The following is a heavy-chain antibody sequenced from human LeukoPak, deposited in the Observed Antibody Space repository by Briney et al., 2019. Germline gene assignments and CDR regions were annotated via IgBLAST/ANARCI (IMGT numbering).Heavy chain of an antibody. CDR3: ARPDICGWTYYFDY. J-gene: IGHJ4*02. V-gene: IGHV4-39*01. D-gene: IGHD6-19*01. CDR2: LYSSGNT. Sequence: SETLSLTCTASGGSISSSGFYWVCVRQPPGKGREWVGSLYSSGNTYYNPSLKSRVTISVDTSKNQFSLKLSSVPAADTAVYYCARPDICGWTYYFDYWGQGTLVTVSS. CDR1: GGSISSSGFY.